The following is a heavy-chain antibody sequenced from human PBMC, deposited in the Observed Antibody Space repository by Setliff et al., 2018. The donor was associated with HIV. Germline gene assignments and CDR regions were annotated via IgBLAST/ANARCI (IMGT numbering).Heavy chain of an antibody. CDR1: GGSISSGGYY. Sequence: PSETLSLTCNVSGGSISSGGYYWSWIRQHPGKGLEWIGYIYYSGSTYYNPSLKSRVTISVDTSKNQISLKLSSVTAADTAVYYCARRMSSGSYYDYWGQGTLVTVSS. CDR2: IYYSGST. J-gene: IGHJ4*02. D-gene: IGHD1-26*01. V-gene: IGHV4-31*03. CDR3: ARRMSSGSYYDY.